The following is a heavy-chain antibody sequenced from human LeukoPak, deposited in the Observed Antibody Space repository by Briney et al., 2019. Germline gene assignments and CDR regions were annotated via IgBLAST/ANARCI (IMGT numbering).Heavy chain of an antibody. CDR2: IYTGDSET. CDR3: ARRYYYDSSGYYLAHDAFDI. J-gene: IGHJ3*02. V-gene: IGHV5-51*01. CDR1: GYSFTSHW. Sequence: HGESLKISCKGSGYSFTSHWIGWVRQMPGKGLEWMGIIYTGDSETRYSPSFQGQVTISADKSISTAYLQWSSLKASDTAMYYCARRYYYDSSGYYLAHDAFDIWGQGTMVTVSS. D-gene: IGHD3-22*01.